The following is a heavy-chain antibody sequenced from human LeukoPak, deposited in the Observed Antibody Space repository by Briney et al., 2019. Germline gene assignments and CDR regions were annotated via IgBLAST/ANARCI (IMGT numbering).Heavy chain of an antibody. CDR2: INHSGST. CDR1: GGSFSGYY. D-gene: IGHD3-22*01. Sequence: SETLSLTCAVYGGSFSGYYSSWIRQPPGKGLGWIGEINHSGSTNYNPSLKSRVTISVDTSKNQFSLKLSSVTAADTAVYYCARGQDYYDSSGYGAGAQIDFDYWGQGTLVTVSS. CDR3: ARGQDYYDSSGYGAGAQIDFDY. V-gene: IGHV4-34*01. J-gene: IGHJ4*02.